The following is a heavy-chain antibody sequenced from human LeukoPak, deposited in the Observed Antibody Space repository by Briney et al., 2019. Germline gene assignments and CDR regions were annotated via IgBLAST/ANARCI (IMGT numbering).Heavy chain of an antibody. V-gene: IGHV3-53*01. Sequence: GALRLSCAASGFTVSTNYMSWVRQAPGRGLEWVSVIYAGGTTYYADSVRGRFTISRDNSKNTLYLQMNSLRDEDTAVYYCARDSSGWYDHWGQGTLVTVSS. D-gene: IGHD6-19*01. CDR1: GFTVSTNY. CDR2: IYAGGTT. J-gene: IGHJ5*02. CDR3: ARDSSGWYDH.